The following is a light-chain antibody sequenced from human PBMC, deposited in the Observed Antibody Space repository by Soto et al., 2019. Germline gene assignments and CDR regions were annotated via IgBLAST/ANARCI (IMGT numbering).Light chain of an antibody. J-gene: IGLJ1*01. CDR2: DNS. CDR3: QSYDTSLGGSWV. Sequence: QSVLTQPPSVSGAPGQRVTISCTGSSSNIGAGYDVHWYQLLPGTAPKLLIYDNSNRPSGAPDRFSGSKSGTSASLAITGLQAEDEADYYCQSYDTSLGGSWVFGTGTKVTVL. CDR1: SSNIGAGYD. V-gene: IGLV1-40*01.